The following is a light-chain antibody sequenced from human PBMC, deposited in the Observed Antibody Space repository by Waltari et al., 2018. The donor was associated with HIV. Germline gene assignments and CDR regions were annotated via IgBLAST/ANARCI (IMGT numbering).Light chain of an antibody. Sequence: QSALTQPPSVSGAPGQRVTISCTGNRSNIGAGYFVHWYQQLPGTAPKLLVYSDITRPSVVPDLFSGSKSGTSASLVITGLQAEDEADYYCQSYDSSLRASVFGGGTKLTVL. CDR3: QSYDSSLRASV. CDR2: SDI. CDR1: RSNIGAGYF. J-gene: IGLJ2*01. V-gene: IGLV1-40*01.